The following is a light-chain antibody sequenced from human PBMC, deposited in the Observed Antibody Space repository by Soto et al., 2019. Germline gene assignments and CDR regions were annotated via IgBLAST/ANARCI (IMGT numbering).Light chain of an antibody. CDR2: TNN. V-gene: IGLV1-47*02. Sequence: QSVLTQPPSASGTPGQRVAISCSGSSSNIGTYYVYWYQQLPGTAPKLLIYTNNQRPSGVPDRFSGSKSGTSASLAISGLRSEDEADYYCATWDDSLSSWVFGGGTQLTVL. CDR1: SSNIGTYY. CDR3: ATWDDSLSSWV. J-gene: IGLJ7*01.